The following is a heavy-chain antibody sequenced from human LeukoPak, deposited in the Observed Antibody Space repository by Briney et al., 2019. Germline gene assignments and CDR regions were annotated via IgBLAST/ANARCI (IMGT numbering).Heavy chain of an antibody. D-gene: IGHD2-15*01. CDR2: IYIGGGT. J-gene: IGHJ4*02. Sequence: GESLRLSCAASGFTISSNYMSWVRQAPGKGLEWISVIYIGGGTYYADPVKGRFTISRDNSKNTVSLQMNSLRDEDTAVYYCARASFWFDYSGYYFDYWGQGTLVTVSS. V-gene: IGHV3-66*01. CDR3: ARASFWFDYSGYYFDY. CDR1: GFTISSNY.